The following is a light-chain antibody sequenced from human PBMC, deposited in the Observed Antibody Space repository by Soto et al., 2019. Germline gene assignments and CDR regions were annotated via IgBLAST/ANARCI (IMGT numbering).Light chain of an antibody. CDR3: SSFTSRSTFA. J-gene: IGLJ1*01. CDR2: EVS. CDR1: SSDVGGYNY. V-gene: IGLV2-14*01. Sequence: QSVLTQPASVSGSPGQSITISCTGTSSDVGGYNYVSWYQQNPGKAPKLMVHEVSNRPSGVSNRFSGSKSGNTASLTISGLQAEDEADYYCSSFTSRSTFAFGTGTKVTVL.